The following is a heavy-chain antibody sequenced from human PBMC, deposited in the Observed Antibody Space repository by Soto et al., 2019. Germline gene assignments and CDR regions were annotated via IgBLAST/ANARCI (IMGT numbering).Heavy chain of an antibody. Sequence: SETLSLTCTVSGGSISSGGYYCSWIRQHPGKGLEWIGYIYHSGSTYYNPSLKSRVTISVDTSKNQFSLKLSSVTAADTAVYYCARMVRGVTNLEYWGQGTLVTVSS. CDR3: ARMVRGVTNLEY. CDR2: IYHSGST. CDR1: GGSISSGGYY. J-gene: IGHJ4*02. D-gene: IGHD3-10*01. V-gene: IGHV4-31*03.